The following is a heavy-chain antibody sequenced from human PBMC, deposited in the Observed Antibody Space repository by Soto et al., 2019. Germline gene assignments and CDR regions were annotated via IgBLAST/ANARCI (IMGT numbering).Heavy chain of an antibody. CDR3: ARDATVTTFYYYGMDV. V-gene: IGHV3-48*04. CDR1: GFTFSSYS. CDR2: ISSSSSTI. Sequence: GSLRLSCAASGFTFSSYSMNWVRQAPGKGLEWVSYISSSSSTIYYADSVKGRFTISRDNAKNSLYLQMNSLRAEDTAVYYCARDATVTTFYYYGMDVWGQGTTVTVSS. D-gene: IGHD4-17*01. J-gene: IGHJ6*02.